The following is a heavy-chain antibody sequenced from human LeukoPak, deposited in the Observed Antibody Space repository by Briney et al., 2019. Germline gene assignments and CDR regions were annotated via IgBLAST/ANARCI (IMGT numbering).Heavy chain of an antibody. J-gene: IGHJ5*02. CDR2: ISSSGTTI. CDR3: ARVLADQRFDP. V-gene: IGHV3-48*03. Sequence: GGSLRLSCAASGFAFSSYEMNWVRQAPGKGLEWLSYISSSGTTIYYADSVKGRFTISRDNAQNSLYLQMNSLSAEDTAIYCCARVLADQRFDPWGQGTLVTVSS. CDR1: GFAFSSYE.